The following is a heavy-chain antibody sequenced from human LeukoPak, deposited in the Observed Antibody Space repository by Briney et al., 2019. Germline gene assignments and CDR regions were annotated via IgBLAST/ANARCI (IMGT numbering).Heavy chain of an antibody. Sequence: SETLSLTCAVYGGSFSGYYWSWIRQPPGKGLEWIGEINHSGSTNYNPSLKSRVTISVDTSKNQFSLKLSSVTAADTAVYYCAGGGGSGWYGIDYWGQGTLVTVSS. J-gene: IGHJ4*02. D-gene: IGHD6-19*01. V-gene: IGHV4-34*01. CDR2: INHSGST. CDR3: AGGGGSGWYGIDY. CDR1: GGSFSGYY.